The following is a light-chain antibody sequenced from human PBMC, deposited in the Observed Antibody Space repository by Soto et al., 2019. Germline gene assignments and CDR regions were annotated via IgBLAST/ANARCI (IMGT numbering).Light chain of an antibody. Sequence: IVMTQSPATLSVSPGERATLSCRASQTIDNKLAWYQQRPGQAPRLLIYGASIRATGIPARFSGSGYGTEFTLTISVLQSEDFGVYYCQQYKDWRTFGQGTNVDIK. CDR1: QTIDNK. J-gene: IGKJ1*01. V-gene: IGKV3D-15*03. CDR3: QQYKDWRT. CDR2: GAS.